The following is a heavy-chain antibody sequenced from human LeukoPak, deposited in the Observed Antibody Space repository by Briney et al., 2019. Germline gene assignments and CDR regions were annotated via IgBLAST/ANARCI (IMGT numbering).Heavy chain of an antibody. Sequence: GGSLRLSCAASGFTFSSYGMHWVRQAPGKGLEWVAFIRYDGSNKHYADSVKGRFTISRDNSKNTLYLQMNSLRAEDTAVYYCAEDRIYGATTGDFQHWGQGTLVTVSS. CDR3: AEDRIYGATTGDFQH. D-gene: IGHD1-14*01. CDR2: IRYDGSNK. J-gene: IGHJ1*01. CDR1: GFTFSSYG. V-gene: IGHV3-30*02.